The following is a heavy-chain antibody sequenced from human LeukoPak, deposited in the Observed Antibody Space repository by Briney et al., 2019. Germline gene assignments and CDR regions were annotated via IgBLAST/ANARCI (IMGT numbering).Heavy chain of an antibody. V-gene: IGHV3-11*06. D-gene: IGHD6-19*01. J-gene: IGHJ6*04. CDR1: GFTFSDYY. CDR2: ISSSSSYT. Sequence: GGSLRLSCAASGFTFSDYYMSWIRQAPGKGLEWVSYISSSSSYTNYADSVKGRFTISRDNAKNSLYLQMNSLRAEGTAVYYCARDKEESSGWYAYYYYGMDVWGKGTTVTVSS. CDR3: ARDKEESSGWYAYYYYGMDV.